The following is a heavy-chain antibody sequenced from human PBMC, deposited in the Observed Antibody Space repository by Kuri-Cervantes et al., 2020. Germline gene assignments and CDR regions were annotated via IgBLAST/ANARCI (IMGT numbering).Heavy chain of an antibody. V-gene: IGHV3-23*01. CDR3: ANYGDQRNYYYYYYMDV. CDR1: GGSLSGYY. Sequence: ETLSLTCAVYGGSLSGYYWSWIRQPPGKGLEWVSAISGSGGSTYYAASVKGRFTISRDNSKNTLYLQMNSLRAEDTAVYYCANYGDQRNYYYYYYMDVWGKGTTVTSP. D-gene: IGHD4-17*01. CDR2: ISGSGGST. J-gene: IGHJ6*03.